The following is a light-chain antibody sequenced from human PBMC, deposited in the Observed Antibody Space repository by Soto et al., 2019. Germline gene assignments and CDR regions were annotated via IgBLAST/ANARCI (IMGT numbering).Light chain of an antibody. J-gene: IGKJ1*01. CDR2: DAS. CDR3: QQRSNWRWT. CDR1: QSVSSY. V-gene: IGKV3-11*01. Sequence: EIVLTQSPATLSFSPGERATLSCRASQSVSSYLAWYQQKPGQAPRLLIYDASNRATGIPARFSGSGSGTDFTLTISSLEPEDFAVYYCQQRSNWRWTFGQGTKV.